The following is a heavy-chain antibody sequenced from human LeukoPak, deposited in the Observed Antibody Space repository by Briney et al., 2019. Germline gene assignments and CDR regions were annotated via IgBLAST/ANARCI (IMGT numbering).Heavy chain of an antibody. Sequence: GGSLRLSCAASGFIVSSDFMDWVRQAPGKGLEWVSAMNSGGSTFYADSVKGRFIISRDKSRNTLYPQMNSLSVDDTAVYYCTRGGSMVRGVLWGQGTLVTVSS. CDR2: MNSGGST. V-gene: IGHV3-53*01. J-gene: IGHJ4*02. CDR3: TRGGSMVRGVL. CDR1: GFIVSSDF. D-gene: IGHD3-10*01.